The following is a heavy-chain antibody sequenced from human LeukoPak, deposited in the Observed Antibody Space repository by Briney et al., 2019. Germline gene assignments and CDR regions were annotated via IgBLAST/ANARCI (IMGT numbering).Heavy chain of an antibody. Sequence: SETLSLTCTVSGGSISSSSYYWGWIRQPPGKGLEWIGSIYYSGSTYYNPSLKSRVTISVDTSKNQFSLKLSSVTAADTAVYYCATSYYDILTGYWFDPWGQGTLVTVSS. V-gene: IGHV4-39*07. J-gene: IGHJ5*02. D-gene: IGHD3-9*01. CDR2: IYYSGST. CDR3: ATSYYDILTGYWFDP. CDR1: GGSISSSSYY.